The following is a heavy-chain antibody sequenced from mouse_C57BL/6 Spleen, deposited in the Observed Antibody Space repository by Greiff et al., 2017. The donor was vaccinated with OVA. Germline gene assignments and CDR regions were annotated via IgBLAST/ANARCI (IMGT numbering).Heavy chain of an antibody. CDR2: ISDGGSYT. CDR3: ARGSYLYYFDY. J-gene: IGHJ2*01. V-gene: IGHV5-4*03. Sequence: DVKLVESGGGLVKPGGSLKLSCAASGFTFSSYAMSWVRQTPEKRLEWVATISDGGSYTYYPDNVKGRFTISRDNAKNNLYLQMSHLKSEDTAMYYCARGSYLYYFDYWGQGSTLTVSS. CDR1: GFTFSSYA. D-gene: IGHD1-1*01.